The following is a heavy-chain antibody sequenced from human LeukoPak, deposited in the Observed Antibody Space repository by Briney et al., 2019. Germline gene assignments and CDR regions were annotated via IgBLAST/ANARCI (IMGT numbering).Heavy chain of an antibody. CDR1: GGSLRSIYYN. CDR3: ARHYGP. Sequence: MSSDTLSLTCTVSGGSLRSIYYNWGWIRRPPGKGLEWIGSIYDSGSTYYNPSLKSRVTISVDTSKNQFSLKLNSVTAADTAVYYCARHYGPWGQGTLVTVSS. J-gene: IGHJ5*02. V-gene: IGHV4-39*01. CDR2: IYDSGST. D-gene: IGHD3-10*01.